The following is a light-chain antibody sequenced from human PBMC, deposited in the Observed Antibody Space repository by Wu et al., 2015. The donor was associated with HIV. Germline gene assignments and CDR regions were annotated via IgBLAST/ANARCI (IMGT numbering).Light chain of an antibody. J-gene: IGKJ2*03. CDR1: QGIRND. V-gene: IGKV1-6*01. Sequence: AIQMTQFPSSLSPSVGDRVTITCRASQGIRNDVSWFQQKPGKAPKLLIFGASTLQSGVPSRFSGSGYGTDFTLTISSLQPEDFATYYCQQSYSNRSFGQGTKLEIK. CDR3: QQSYSNRS. CDR2: GAS.